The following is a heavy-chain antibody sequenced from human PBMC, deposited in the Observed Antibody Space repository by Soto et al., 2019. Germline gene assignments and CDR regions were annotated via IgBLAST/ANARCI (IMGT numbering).Heavy chain of an antibody. CDR2: INAGNGNT. J-gene: IGHJ4*02. Sequence: GESLKISCKGSGYSFTSHWIGWVRQAPGQRLEWMGWINAGNGNTKYSQKFQGRVTITRDTSASTAYMELSSLRSEDTAVYYCARDPPFFDYWGQGTLVTVSS. V-gene: IGHV1-3*01. CDR3: ARDPPFFDY. CDR1: GYSFTSHW.